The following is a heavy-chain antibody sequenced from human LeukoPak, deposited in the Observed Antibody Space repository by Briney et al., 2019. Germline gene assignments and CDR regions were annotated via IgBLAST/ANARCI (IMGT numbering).Heavy chain of an antibody. J-gene: IGHJ4*02. V-gene: IGHV3-74*01. CDR1: GFTFSSYW. CDR3: ARDRRVIGPIEY. D-gene: IGHD2-21*01. CDR2: INSDGSST. Sequence: GGSLRLSCAASGFTFSSYWMHWVRQAPGKGLVWVSCINSDGSSTSYADSVKGRFTISRDNAKNTLYLQMNSLRAEDTAVYYCARDRRVIGPIEYWGQGTLVTVSS.